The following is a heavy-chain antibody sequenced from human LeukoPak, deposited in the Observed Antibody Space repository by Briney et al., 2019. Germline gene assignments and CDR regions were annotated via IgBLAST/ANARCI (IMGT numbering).Heavy chain of an antibody. CDR2: IQYDGMNK. Sequence: EGSLRLSCAASGFTFITYDMHWVRQAPGKGLEWVAFIQYDGMNKYYADSVRGRFTISTDNSKNTLYLQMNSLRTEDTAVYYCAKDRRAFKLDYWGPGTLVTVSS. V-gene: IGHV3-30*02. CDR1: GFTFITYD. CDR3: AKDRRAFKLDY. J-gene: IGHJ4*02.